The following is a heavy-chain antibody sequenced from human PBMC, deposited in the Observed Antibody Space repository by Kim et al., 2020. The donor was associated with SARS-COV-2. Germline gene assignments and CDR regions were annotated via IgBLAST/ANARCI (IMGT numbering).Heavy chain of an antibody. J-gene: IGHJ4*02. Sequence: GGSLRLSCEASGFTFSNAWMSWVRQAPGKGLEWVGRIKSKTDGGTTDYAAPVKGRFTISRDDSKNTLYLQMNSLKTEDTAVYYCTTGAVAGEVDLYWGQGTLVTVSS. CDR2: IKSKTDGGTT. CDR1: GFTFSNAW. CDR3: TTGAVAGEVDLY. D-gene: IGHD7-27*01. V-gene: IGHV3-15*01.